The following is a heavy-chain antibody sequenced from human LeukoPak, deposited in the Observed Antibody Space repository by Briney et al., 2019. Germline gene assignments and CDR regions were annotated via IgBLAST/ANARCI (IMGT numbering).Heavy chain of an antibody. Sequence: PGGSLRLSCAASGFTFTTYWMSWVRQAPGKGLEWVANIKQDGSEKYYVDSVKGRFTISRDNAKNSLYLQMNSLRAEDTAAYYCASSPSDFWSGPYYYYMDVWGKGTTVTVSS. CDR2: IKQDGSEK. CDR3: ASSPSDFWSGPYYYYMDV. CDR1: GFTFTTYW. J-gene: IGHJ6*03. D-gene: IGHD3-3*01. V-gene: IGHV3-7*01.